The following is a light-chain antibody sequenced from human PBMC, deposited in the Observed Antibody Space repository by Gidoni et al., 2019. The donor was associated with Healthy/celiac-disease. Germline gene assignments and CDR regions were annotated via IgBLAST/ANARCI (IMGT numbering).Light chain of an antibody. CDR3: LQNNSYPYT. CDR1: QGISND. Sequence: DVQMTQSPSSLSASVGERVTITCRASQGISNDLGWYQQKPGKAPKRLIYAASSLQSGVPSRFSGSGSGTEFTLTISSLQPEEFASYYCLQNNSYPYTFGQGTKLEIK. CDR2: AAS. J-gene: IGKJ2*01. V-gene: IGKV1-17*01.